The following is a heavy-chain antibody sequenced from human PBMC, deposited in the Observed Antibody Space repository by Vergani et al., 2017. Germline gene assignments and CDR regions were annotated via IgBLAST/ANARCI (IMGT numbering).Heavy chain of an antibody. CDR1: GYSFTSYW. CDR2: SDHNDPYT. V-gene: IGHV5-10-1*01. J-gene: IGHJ3*02. D-gene: IGHD4-23*01. CDR3: ARRATVVSPKSDAFDI. Sequence: EVQLVQSGAEVKKPGESLKISCKGSGYSFTSYWISWVRQMPGKGLEWMGRSDHNDPYTNYSPSFQGHVTISAGKSISTAYLQWSSLKSSDTAMYYCARRATVVSPKSDAFDIWGQGRMVTVSS.